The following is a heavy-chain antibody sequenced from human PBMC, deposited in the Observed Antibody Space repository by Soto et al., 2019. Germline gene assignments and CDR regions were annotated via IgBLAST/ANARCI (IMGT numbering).Heavy chain of an antibody. CDR1: GGFVSSGNYY. J-gene: IGHJ3*02. V-gene: IGHV4-34*01. Sequence: QEQLQQWGAGLLKPSETLSLTCAVYGGFVSSGNYYWSWIRQPPGKGLEWIGEMSHSGGTHFNPSLKSRVNITVDTSKNQFSLKMSSVTAADTALYYCARVERGTATTVVDAFDIWGPGTMVTVSS. D-gene: IGHD1-1*01. CDR3: ARVERGTATTVVDAFDI. CDR2: MSHSGGT.